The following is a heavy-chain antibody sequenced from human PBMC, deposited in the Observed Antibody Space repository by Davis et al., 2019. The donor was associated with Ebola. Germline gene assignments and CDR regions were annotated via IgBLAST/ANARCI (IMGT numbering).Heavy chain of an antibody. D-gene: IGHD2-2*01. CDR3: ARYCSSNTCNLFDF. Sequence: PSETLSLTCTVSGGSISSGGYYWTWIRQSPGKGLEWIGEINHTGRTTCNSSLKSRVTISVDTSKNQFSLKVTSVTAADTAVYYCARYCSSNTCNLFDFWGQGSLVIVSS. CDR1: GGSISSGGYY. CDR2: INHTGRT. V-gene: IGHV4-39*07. J-gene: IGHJ5*01.